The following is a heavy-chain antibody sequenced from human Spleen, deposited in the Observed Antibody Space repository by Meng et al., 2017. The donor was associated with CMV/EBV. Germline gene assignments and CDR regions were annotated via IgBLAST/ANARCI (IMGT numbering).Heavy chain of an antibody. CDR2: ISSSGTYI. D-gene: IGHD3-3*01. CDR1: GFTFSSYS. CDR3: AREGIFGVVINYYYYGMDV. J-gene: IGHJ6*02. Sequence: GESLKISCAASGFTFSSYSMNWVRQAPGKRLEWVSSISSSGTYIYFADSLRGRFTIPRDNAKNSLYLQMNSLRAEDTAVYYCAREGIFGVVINYYYYGMDVWGQGTTVTVSS. V-gene: IGHV3-21*01.